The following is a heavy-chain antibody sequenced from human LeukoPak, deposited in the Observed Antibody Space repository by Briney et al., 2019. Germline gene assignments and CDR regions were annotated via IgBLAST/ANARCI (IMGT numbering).Heavy chain of an antibody. J-gene: IGHJ4*02. CDR3: TIVFEQWLVRGPFDY. CDR1: GFTFGDYA. CDR2: VRSKAYGGTT. D-gene: IGHD6-19*01. V-gene: IGHV3-49*04. Sequence: PGGSLRLSCTASGFTFGDYAMSWVRQAPGKALEWVGFVRSKAYGGTTEYAASVKGRFTVSRDDSKSIAYLQMNSLKTEDTAVYYCTIVFEQWLVRGPFDYWGQGTLVTVSS.